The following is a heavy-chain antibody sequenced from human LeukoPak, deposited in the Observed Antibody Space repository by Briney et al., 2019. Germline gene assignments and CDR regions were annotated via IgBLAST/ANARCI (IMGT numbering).Heavy chain of an antibody. Sequence: ASVKVSCKASGYTFTSYDINWVRQATGQGLEWMGWMNPNSGNTGYAQKFQGRVTMTRNTSISTAYMELSSLRSEDTAVYYCATCGGDYYYYYMDVWGKGTTVTVSS. CDR2: MNPNSGNT. D-gene: IGHD2-21*01. J-gene: IGHJ6*03. V-gene: IGHV1-8*01. CDR3: ATCGGDYYYYYMDV. CDR1: GYTFTSYD.